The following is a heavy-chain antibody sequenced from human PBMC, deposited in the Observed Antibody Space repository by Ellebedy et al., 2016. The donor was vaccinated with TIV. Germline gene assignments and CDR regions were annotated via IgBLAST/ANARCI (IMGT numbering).Heavy chain of an antibody. Sequence: GSLRLXXNVSGGSISGTYTSYYWGWIRQPPGKGLEWIGSIYDSGRTHYNPSLKSRATISVDTSKNHFSLRLSSVTAADTAVYYCASHRSGIVLVPAHYGMDVWGHGTTVTVSS. CDR1: GGSISGTYTSYY. J-gene: IGHJ6*02. V-gene: IGHV4-39*02. CDR3: ASHRSGIVLVPAHYGMDV. D-gene: IGHD2-2*01. CDR2: IYDSGRT.